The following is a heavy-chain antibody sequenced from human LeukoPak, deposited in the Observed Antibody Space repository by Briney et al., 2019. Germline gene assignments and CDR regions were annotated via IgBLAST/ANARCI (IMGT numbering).Heavy chain of an antibody. Sequence: SCAASGGTFSSYAISWVRQAPGQGLEWMGGIIPIFGTANYAQKFQGRVTITADESTSTAYMELSSLRSEDTAVYYCPRAGEVVPAATYDAFDIWGQGTMVTVSS. D-gene: IGHD2-2*01. CDR1: GGTFSSYA. CDR3: PRAGEVVPAATYDAFDI. CDR2: IIPIFGTA. J-gene: IGHJ3*02. V-gene: IGHV1-69*01.